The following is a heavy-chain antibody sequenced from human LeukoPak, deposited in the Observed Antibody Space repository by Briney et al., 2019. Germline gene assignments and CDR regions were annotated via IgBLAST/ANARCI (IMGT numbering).Heavy chain of an antibody. D-gene: IGHD5-24*01. CDR3: TRRAARWQFDL. V-gene: IGHV3-9*01. CDR1: GFNFHDYA. CDR2: INWKTGNG. J-gene: IGHJ2*01. Sequence: GRSLRLSCAFSGFNFHDYAMHWVRQAPRRGLEWVSGINWKTGNGIYADSVKGRFTISRDNAKNSLYLQMSSLRAEDTALYYCTRRAARWQFDLWGRGTLLTVSS.